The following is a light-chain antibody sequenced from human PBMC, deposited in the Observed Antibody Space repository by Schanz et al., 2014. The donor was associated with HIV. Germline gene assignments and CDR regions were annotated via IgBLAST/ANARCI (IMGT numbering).Light chain of an antibody. CDR1: SSDVGGYDY. J-gene: IGLJ2*01. Sequence: QSVLTQPRSVSGSPGQSVTISCTGTSSDVGGYDYVSWYQQHPGKAPKLMIYEVTKRPSGVPDRFSGSKSGNTASLTVSGLQAEDEGDYYCSSYAGSNNLVVFGGGTKLTVL. CDR2: EVT. CDR3: SSYAGSNNLVV. V-gene: IGLV2-8*01.